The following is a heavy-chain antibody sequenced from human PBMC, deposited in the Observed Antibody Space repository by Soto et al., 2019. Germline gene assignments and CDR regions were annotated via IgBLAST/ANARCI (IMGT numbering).Heavy chain of an antibody. CDR2: ISYDGSNK. CDR1: GFTFSSYA. D-gene: IGHD3-10*01. Sequence: GGSLRLSCAASGFTFSSYAMHWVRQAPGKGLEWVAVISYDGSNKYYADSVKGRFTISRDNSKNTLYLQMNSLRAEDTAVYYCARDLPMHVLLWFGESSGAFDIWGQGTMVTISS. J-gene: IGHJ3*02. CDR3: ARDLPMHVLLWFGESSGAFDI. V-gene: IGHV3-30-3*01.